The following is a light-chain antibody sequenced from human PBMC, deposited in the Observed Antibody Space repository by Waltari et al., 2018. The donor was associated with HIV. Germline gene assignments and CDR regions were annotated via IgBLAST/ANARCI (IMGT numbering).Light chain of an antibody. CDR1: TSNIGPNHD. J-gene: IGLJ3*02. CDR3: QSYDNTLSGSRV. Sequence: SVLMQPPSVSGAPGQRVTISCTGNTSNIGPNHDFHWYQPFQGTAPKLLIYGSSIRPSGVPDRFSGSKAGTSASLAITGLQAEDEGYYYCQSYDNTLSGSRVFGGGTKVTVL. V-gene: IGLV1-40*01. CDR2: GSS.